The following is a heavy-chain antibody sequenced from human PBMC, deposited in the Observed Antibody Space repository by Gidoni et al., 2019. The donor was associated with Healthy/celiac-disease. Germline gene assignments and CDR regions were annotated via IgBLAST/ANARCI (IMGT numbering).Heavy chain of an antibody. D-gene: IGHD2-2*01. CDR1: GFTFSSYW. J-gene: IGHJ6*02. CDR3: ARDLPIPRVVPPWLHYYYYYGMDV. CDR2: IKQDGSEK. V-gene: IGHV3-7*01. Sequence: EVQLVESGGGLVQPGGSLRLSCAASGFTFSSYWMSWVRQAQGKGLEWVANIKQDGSEKYYVDSVKGRFTISRDNAKNSLYLQMNSLRAEDTAVYYCARDLPIPRVVPPWLHYYYYYGMDVWGQGTTVTVSS.